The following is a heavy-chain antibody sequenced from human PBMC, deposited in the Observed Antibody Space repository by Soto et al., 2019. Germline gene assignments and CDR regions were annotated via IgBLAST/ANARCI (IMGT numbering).Heavy chain of an antibody. V-gene: IGHV3-9*01. CDR3: AKEGSKVLVYGLDV. CDR1: GFSFDDYA. D-gene: IGHD6-6*01. Sequence: DVQLVESGGGLVQPGRSLRLSCAASGFSFDDYAMHWVRQAPGKGLEWVSGISWNSGRIGYADSVKGRFTISRDNAKNSLYLEMNRLRTEDTALYYCAKEGSKVLVYGLDVWGQGTTVTVSS. CDR2: ISWNSGRI. J-gene: IGHJ6*02.